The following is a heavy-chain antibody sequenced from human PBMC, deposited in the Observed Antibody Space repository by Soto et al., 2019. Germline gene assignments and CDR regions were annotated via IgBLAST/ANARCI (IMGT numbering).Heavy chain of an antibody. CDR2: TYYRSKWYN. D-gene: IGHD3-3*01. J-gene: IGHJ6*02. CDR1: GASVSSNIAA. Sequence: SQPLSLTSAISGASVSSNIAACNCIRQSPSRGLEWLGRTYYRSKWYNDYAVSVKSRITINPDTSKNQFSLQLNSVTPEDTAVYYCARHPLLGRFLESTAIYYYYYYGMDVWGQGTTVTVSS. V-gene: IGHV6-1*01. CDR3: ARHPLLGRFLESTAIYYYYYYGMDV.